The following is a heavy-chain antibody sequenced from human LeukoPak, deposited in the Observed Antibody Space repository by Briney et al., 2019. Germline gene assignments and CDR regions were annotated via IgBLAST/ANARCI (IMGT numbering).Heavy chain of an antibody. J-gene: IGHJ6*02. CDR3: AKVSPGYSDGYYYYGMDV. CDR2: ISGSGGST. D-gene: IGHD2-21*01. V-gene: IGHV3-23*01. Sequence: PGGSLRLSCAASGFTFSSYAMSWVRQAPGKGLEWVSAISGSGGSTYYADSVKGRFTISRDNSKNTLYLQMNSLRAEDTAVYYCAKVSPGYSDGYYYYGMDVWGQGTTVTVSS. CDR1: GFTFSSYA.